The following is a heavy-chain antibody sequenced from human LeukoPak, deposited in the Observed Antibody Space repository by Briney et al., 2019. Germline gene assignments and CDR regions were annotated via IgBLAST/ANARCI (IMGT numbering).Heavy chain of an antibody. V-gene: IGHV4-59*01. CDR2: IYYSGST. Sequence: SETLSLTCTVSGGSISTYYWSWIRQPPGKGLEWIGYIYYSGSTDHNPSLKSRVTISVDTSQNQFSLKLSSVTAADTAVYYCARGGPIVVVPAAMPAVDYWGQGTLVTVSS. CDR3: ARGGPIVVVPAAMPAVDY. D-gene: IGHD2-2*01. CDR1: GGSISTYY. J-gene: IGHJ4*02.